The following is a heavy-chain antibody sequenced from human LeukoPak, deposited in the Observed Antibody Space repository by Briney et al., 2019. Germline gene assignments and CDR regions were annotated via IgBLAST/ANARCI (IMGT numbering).Heavy chain of an antibody. Sequence: PSETLSLTCTVSGGSISSSSYYWGWIRQPPGKGLEWIGSIYYSGSTYYNPSLKSRVTISVDTSKNQFSLKLSSVTAADTAVYYCARSGYYHVDAFDIWGQGTMVTVSS. CDR3: ARSGYYHVDAFDI. D-gene: IGHD3-22*01. CDR1: GGSISSSSYY. J-gene: IGHJ3*02. V-gene: IGHV4-39*07. CDR2: IYYSGST.